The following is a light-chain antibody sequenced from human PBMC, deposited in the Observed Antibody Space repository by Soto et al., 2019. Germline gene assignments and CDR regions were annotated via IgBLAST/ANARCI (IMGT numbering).Light chain of an antibody. J-gene: IGLJ2*01. CDR3: SSDAGSNNFDVV. CDR2: EVN. V-gene: IGLV2-8*01. Sequence: QSALTQPPSASGSPGQSVTISCTGTSSDIGSYKYVSWYQQHPGKAPKLIIFEVNRRPSGVPDRFSGSKSGNTASLTVSGLQAEDEADYYCSSDAGSNNFDVVFGGGTKLTVL. CDR1: SSDIGSYKY.